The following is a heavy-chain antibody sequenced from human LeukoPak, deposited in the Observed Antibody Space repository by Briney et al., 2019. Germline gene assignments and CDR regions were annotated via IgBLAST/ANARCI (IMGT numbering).Heavy chain of an antibody. D-gene: IGHD6-13*01. J-gene: IGHJ4*02. CDR3: ARDLEAANTYYFDY. Sequence: GGSLRLSCAASGFXFSDYIINWVRQAPGKGLEWVSPISSTYTYMYYADSVKGRFTISRDNSKNTVYLQVNSLRDEDTAVYYCARDLEAANTYYFDYWGQGTMVTVSS. CDR2: ISSTYTYM. CDR1: GFXFSDYI. V-gene: IGHV3-21*01.